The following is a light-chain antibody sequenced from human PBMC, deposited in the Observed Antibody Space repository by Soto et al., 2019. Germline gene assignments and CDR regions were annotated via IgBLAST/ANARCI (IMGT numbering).Light chain of an antibody. CDR3: QQYGYLGT. Sequence: EVVLTQSPGTLSLSSGERATLSCRTSQTLSSSFLAWYQQTPGQAPRLLIYDTSTRAIDIPDRFSGSGSGTDFTLTISRLEPEDFAVYYCQQYGYLGTFGQGTKV. V-gene: IGKV3-20*01. CDR1: QTLSSSF. J-gene: IGKJ1*01. CDR2: DTS.